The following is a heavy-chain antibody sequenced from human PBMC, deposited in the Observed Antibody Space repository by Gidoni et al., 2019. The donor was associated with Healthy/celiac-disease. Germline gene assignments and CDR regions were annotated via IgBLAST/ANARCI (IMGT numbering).Heavy chain of an antibody. D-gene: IGHD2-2*01. CDR3: ARIFRDCSSTSCLYYYYGMDV. V-gene: IGHV1-69*02. CDR1: GGTFSSYT. Sequence: QVQLVQSGAEVKKPGSSVKVSCKASGGTFSSYTISWVRQAPGQGLEWMGRIIPILGIANYAQKFQGRVTITADKSTSTAYMELSSLRSEDTAVYYCARIFRDCSSTSCLYYYYGMDVWGQGTTVTVSS. CDR2: IIPILGIA. J-gene: IGHJ6*02.